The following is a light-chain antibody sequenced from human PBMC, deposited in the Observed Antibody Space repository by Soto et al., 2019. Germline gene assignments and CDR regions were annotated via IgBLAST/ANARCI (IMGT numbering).Light chain of an antibody. CDR2: DAS. J-gene: IGKJ3*01. CDR3: QQYGSSPLT. CDR1: QSVISSY. Sequence: EIVLTQSPGTLSLSPGERATLSCRASQSVISSYLAWYQQKPGQPPRLLIYDASSRATGISDRFSGSGSGTDFTLTISRLEPEECAVYYCQQYGSSPLTFGPGTKVDIK. V-gene: IGKV3-20*01.